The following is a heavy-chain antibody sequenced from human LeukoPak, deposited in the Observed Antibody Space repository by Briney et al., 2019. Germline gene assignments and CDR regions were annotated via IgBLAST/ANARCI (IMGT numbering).Heavy chain of an antibody. CDR1: GYSFTSYW. J-gene: IGHJ5*02. CDR2: IYPGDSDT. Sequence: GESLKISCKGSGYSFTSYWIGWVRQMPGKGLEWMGIIYPGDSDTRYSPSFQGQVTISADKSISTAYLQWSSLKASDTAMYYCARQASVGATGLLPVPWGQGTLVTVSS. CDR3: ARQASVGATGLLPVP. D-gene: IGHD1-26*01. V-gene: IGHV5-51*01.